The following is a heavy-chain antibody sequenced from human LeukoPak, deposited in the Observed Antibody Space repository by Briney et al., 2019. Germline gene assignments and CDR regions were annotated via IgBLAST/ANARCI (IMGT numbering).Heavy chain of an antibody. V-gene: IGHV3-48*03. Sequence: GGSLRLSCAASGFTFSGYEMNWVRQAPGKGLEWVSSISGSGRTIYCADSVKGRFTISRDNAKNSLYLQMNSLRGDDTAVYYCARDLDDYSGSPGIWGQGTLVSASS. CDR1: GFTFSGYE. CDR3: ARDLDDYSGSPGI. D-gene: IGHD6-6*01. J-gene: IGHJ4*02. CDR2: ISGSGRTI.